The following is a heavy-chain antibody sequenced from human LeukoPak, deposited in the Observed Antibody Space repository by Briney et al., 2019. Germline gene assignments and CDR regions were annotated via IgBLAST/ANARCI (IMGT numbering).Heavy chain of an antibody. J-gene: IGHJ4*02. V-gene: IGHV1-8*03. CDR3: ARALSGSYQLYYFDY. CDR2: MNPNSGNT. Sequence: ASVKVSCNASGYTFNSYDINWVRQATGQGLEWMGWMNPNSGNTGFAQKFQGRVTITRDTSISTAYMELSSLVSQDTAVYYCARALSGSYQLYYFDYWGQGTLVTVSS. D-gene: IGHD1-26*01. CDR1: GYTFNSYD.